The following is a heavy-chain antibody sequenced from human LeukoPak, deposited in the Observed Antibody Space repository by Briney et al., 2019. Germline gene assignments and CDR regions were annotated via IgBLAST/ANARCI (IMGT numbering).Heavy chain of an antibody. CDR1: GGSISSGGYY. CDR2: IYYSGST. J-gene: IGHJ4*02. V-gene: IGHV4-31*03. Sequence: PSETLSLTCTVSGGSISSGGYYWSWIRQHPGKGLEWIGYIYYSGSTYYNPSLKSRVTVSVDTSKNQFSLKLSSVTAADTAVYYCARSLGWGSTFDYWGQGTLVTVSS. D-gene: IGHD7-27*01. CDR3: ARSLGWGSTFDY.